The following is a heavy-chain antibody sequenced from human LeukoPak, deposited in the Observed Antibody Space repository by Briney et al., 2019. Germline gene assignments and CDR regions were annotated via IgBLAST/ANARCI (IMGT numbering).Heavy chain of an antibody. V-gene: IGHV3-23*01. CDR3: AKVHSNDFWGGYSWGACFDP. Sequence: GGSLRLSCAASGFTFSSYWMNWVRQAPGKGLEWVSTISGTGDTTYYAEFVKGRFTISRDNSKNTLYLQMNSLRVEDTAVYYCAKVHSNDFWGGYSWGACFDPWGQGTLVTVSS. CDR1: GFTFSSYW. D-gene: IGHD3-3*01. J-gene: IGHJ5*02. CDR2: ISGTGDTT.